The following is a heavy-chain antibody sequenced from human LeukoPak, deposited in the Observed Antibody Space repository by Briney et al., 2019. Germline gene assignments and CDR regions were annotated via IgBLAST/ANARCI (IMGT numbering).Heavy chain of an antibody. CDR1: GVTFSSHW. CDR2: INPDGTST. J-gene: IGHJ4*02. CDR3: ARSMTGVNDY. Sequence: GGSLRLSCAASGVTFSSHWVHWVRQAPGKGLVWVSRINPDGTSTSYADSVKGRFTISRDNAKNTLYLQMNSLRAEGTAVYYCARSMTGVNDYWGQGTLVTVSS. V-gene: IGHV3-74*01. D-gene: IGHD3-9*01.